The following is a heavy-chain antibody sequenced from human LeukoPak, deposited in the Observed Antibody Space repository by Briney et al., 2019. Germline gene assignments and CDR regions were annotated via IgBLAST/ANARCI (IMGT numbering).Heavy chain of an antibody. Sequence: SETLSLTCTVSGGSISSYYWSWIRQPPGKGLEWIGYIYYSGSTNYNPSLKSRVTISVDTSKNQFSLKLSSVTAADTAVYYCARDTPGEESGSYYPFDYWGQGTLVTVSS. CDR3: ARDTPGEESGSYYPFDY. CDR1: GGSISSYY. V-gene: IGHV4-59*12. J-gene: IGHJ4*02. D-gene: IGHD3-10*01. CDR2: IYYSGST.